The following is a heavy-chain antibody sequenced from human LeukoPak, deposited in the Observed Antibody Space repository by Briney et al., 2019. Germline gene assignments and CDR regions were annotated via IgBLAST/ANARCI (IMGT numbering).Heavy chain of an antibody. J-gene: IGHJ4*02. CDR2: IYTSGST. V-gene: IGHV4-61*02. D-gene: IGHD2-2*01. CDR1: GGSISSGSYY. Sequence: PSETLSLTCTVSGGSISSGSYYWSWIRQPAGKGLEWIGRIYTSGSTNYNPSLESRVTISVDTSKNQFSLKLSSVTAADTAVYYCASGEAARYQLLTLHYWGQGTLVTVSS. CDR3: ASGEAARYQLLTLHY.